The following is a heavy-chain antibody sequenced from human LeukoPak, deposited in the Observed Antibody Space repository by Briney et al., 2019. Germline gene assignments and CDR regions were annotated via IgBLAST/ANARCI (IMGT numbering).Heavy chain of an antibody. CDR2: IWNNGSNK. CDR3: AGDRGYSFGHPFDY. V-gene: IGHV3-33*01. CDR1: GFTFSTYV. Sequence: GMSLRLSCAASGFTFSTYVMHWVRQAPGKGLERVTLIWNNGSNKYYADSVKGRFTISRDNSKNTLYLQMDSLRAEDTAVYYCAGDRGYSFGHPFDYWGQGTLVTVSS. J-gene: IGHJ4*02. D-gene: IGHD5-18*01.